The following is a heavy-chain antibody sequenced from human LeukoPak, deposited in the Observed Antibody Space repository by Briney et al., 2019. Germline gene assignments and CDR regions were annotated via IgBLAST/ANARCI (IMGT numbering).Heavy chain of an antibody. V-gene: IGHV3-48*03. CDR1: GFTFSSYE. Sequence: PGGSLRLSCAASGFTFSSYEMNWVRQAPGKGLEWVSYISSSGSTIYYADSVKGRFTISRDNAKNSLYLQMNSLRAEDTAVYYCARVSAHAGIAVAASDYWGQGTLVIVSS. J-gene: IGHJ4*02. CDR2: ISSSGSTI. D-gene: IGHD6-19*01. CDR3: ARVSAHAGIAVAASDY.